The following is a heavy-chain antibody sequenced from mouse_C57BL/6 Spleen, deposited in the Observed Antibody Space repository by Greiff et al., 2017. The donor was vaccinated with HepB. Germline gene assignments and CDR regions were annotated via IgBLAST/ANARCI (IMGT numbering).Heavy chain of an antibody. CDR3: ARWAAQATWFAY. Sequence: VQLQESGAELVKPGASVKLSCKASGYTFTSYWMQWVKQRPGQGLEWIGEIDPSDSYTNYNQKFKGKATWTVDTSSSTAYMQLSSLTSEDSAVYYCARWAAQATWFAYWGQGTLVTVSA. V-gene: IGHV1-50*01. D-gene: IGHD3-2*02. J-gene: IGHJ3*01. CDR2: IDPSDSYT. CDR1: GYTFTSYW.